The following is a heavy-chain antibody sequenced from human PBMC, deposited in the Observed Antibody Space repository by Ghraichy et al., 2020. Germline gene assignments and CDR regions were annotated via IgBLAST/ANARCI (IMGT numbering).Heavy chain of an antibody. D-gene: IGHD1-20*01. CDR3: AASKYNWDDGDRYYFYALDV. V-gene: IGHV1-2*04. CDR1: GYTFSAYY. CDR2: IDSKSGGT. J-gene: IGHJ6*02. Sequence: ASVKVSCTAFGYTFSAYYLHWVRQAPGQGLEWMGWIDSKSGGTNYAQKYQGWVSMTRDTSGSTVHMEMSRLKSDDTTVYYCAASKYNWDDGDRYYFYALDVWSQGTTVTVSS.